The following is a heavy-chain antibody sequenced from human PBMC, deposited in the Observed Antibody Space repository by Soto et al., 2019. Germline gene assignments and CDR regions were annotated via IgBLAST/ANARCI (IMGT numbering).Heavy chain of an antibody. V-gene: IGHV4-34*01. D-gene: IGHD5-18*01. CDR3: ASIVDTAIRKSQYVDY. CDR2: INHSGST. J-gene: IGHJ4*02. Sequence: QVQLQQWGAGLLKPSETLSLTCAVYGGSFSGYYWCWIRQPPGKGLEWIGEINHSGSTNYNPFLKSRVNISVDTCKNQFSLHLSSVTAEDTAVYYCASIVDTAIRKSQYVDYWGQGTLVTVSS. CDR1: GGSFSGYY.